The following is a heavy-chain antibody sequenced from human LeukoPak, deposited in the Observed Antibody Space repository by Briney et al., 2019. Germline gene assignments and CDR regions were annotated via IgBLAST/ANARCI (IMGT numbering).Heavy chain of an antibody. V-gene: IGHV1-18*01. CDR1: GYTFSSYG. D-gene: IGHD6-13*01. CDR3: ARAPAAGATRVDY. Sequence: GASVKVSYKASGYTFSSYGISWVRQAPGQGLEWMGWISVYSGDTKYAQKVQGRVTMTTDTPTSTAYMELRSLTSDDTAVYFCARAPAAGATRVDYWGQGTLVTVSS. CDR2: ISVYSGDT. J-gene: IGHJ4*02.